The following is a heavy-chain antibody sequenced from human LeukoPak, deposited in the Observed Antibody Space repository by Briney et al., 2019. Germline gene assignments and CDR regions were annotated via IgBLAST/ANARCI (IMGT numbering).Heavy chain of an antibody. V-gene: IGHV4-30-2*01. CDR2: IYHSGST. Sequence: SETLSLTCSVSGVSISSGGYYWSWIRQPPGKGLEWIGYIYHSGSTYYNPSLKSRVTISVDRSKNQFSLKLSSVTAADTAVYYCAREGIDTVDYWGQGTLVTVSS. J-gene: IGHJ4*02. D-gene: IGHD3-10*01. CDR1: GVSISSGGYY. CDR3: AREGIDTVDY.